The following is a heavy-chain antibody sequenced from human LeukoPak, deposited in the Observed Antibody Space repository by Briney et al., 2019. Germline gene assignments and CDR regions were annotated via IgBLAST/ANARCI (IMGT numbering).Heavy chain of an antibody. CDR1: GFTFSSYW. J-gene: IGHJ4*02. V-gene: IGHV3-74*01. CDR2: INSDGSST. CDR3: ARDPFYGDADFDH. D-gene: IGHD4-17*01. Sequence: PGGSLRLSCAASGFTFSSYWMHWVRQAPGKGLVWVSRINSDGSSTSYADSVKGRFTISRDNAKNTLYLQMNSLRVEDTAVYYCARDPFYGDADFDHWGQGALVTVSS.